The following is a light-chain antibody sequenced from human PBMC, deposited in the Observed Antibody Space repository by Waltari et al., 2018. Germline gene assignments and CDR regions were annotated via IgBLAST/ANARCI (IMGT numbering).Light chain of an antibody. J-gene: IGLJ3*02. V-gene: IGLV1-47*01. Sequence: QPVLTLPPSASGTPGQVVSFSCSGSSSNVGNNYVYWYQQLPGTAPKLLIYKNDQRPSGVPDRFVGSKSGTPASLVISGLRSEDEGHYTCATWDDSLNSWVFGGGTKLTIL. CDR2: KND. CDR1: SSNVGNNY. CDR3: ATWDDSLNSWV.